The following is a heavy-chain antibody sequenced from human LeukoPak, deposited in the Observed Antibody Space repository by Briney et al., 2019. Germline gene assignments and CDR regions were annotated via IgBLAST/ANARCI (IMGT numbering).Heavy chain of an antibody. CDR1: GYTFTSYD. V-gene: IGHV1-8*03. CDR3: ARSFCGDYDDAFDI. D-gene: IGHD4-17*01. Sequence: ASVKVSCKASGYTFTSYDINWVRQATGQGLEWMGWMNPNSGNTGYAKKFQGRVTITRNTSISTAYMELSSLRSEDTAVYYCARSFCGDYDDAFDIWGQGTMVTVSS. J-gene: IGHJ3*02. CDR2: MNPNSGNT.